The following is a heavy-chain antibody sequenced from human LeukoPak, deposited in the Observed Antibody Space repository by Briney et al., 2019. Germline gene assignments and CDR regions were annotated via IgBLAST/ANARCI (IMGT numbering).Heavy chain of an antibody. CDR3: TRENRGYTYGPIGDFYYGMDV. V-gene: IGHV3-23*03. J-gene: IGHJ6*02. Sequence: GGSLRLSCAASGFTFSSYAMSWVRQAPGKGLEWVSIIYSGGSTYYADSVKGRFTISRDKSKNTLFLQMTSLRVEDTAVYYCTRENRGYTYGPIGDFYYGMDVWGQGTTVTVSS. CDR1: GFTFSSYA. D-gene: IGHD5-18*01. CDR2: IYSGGST.